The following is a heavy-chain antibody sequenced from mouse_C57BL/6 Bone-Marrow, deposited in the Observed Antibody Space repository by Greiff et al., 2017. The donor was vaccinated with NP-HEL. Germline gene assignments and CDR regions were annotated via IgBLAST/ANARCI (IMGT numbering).Heavy chain of an antibody. Sequence: QVQLQRPGAELVKPGASVKLSCKASGYTFTSYWMQWVKQRPGQGLEWIGEIDPSDSYTNYNQKFKGKATLTVDTSSSTAYMQLSSLTSEDSAVYYCARRVSNHWYFDVWGTGTTVTVSS. CDR3: ARRVSNHWYFDV. D-gene: IGHD2-5*01. CDR2: IDPSDSYT. CDR1: GYTFTSYW. V-gene: IGHV1-50*01. J-gene: IGHJ1*03.